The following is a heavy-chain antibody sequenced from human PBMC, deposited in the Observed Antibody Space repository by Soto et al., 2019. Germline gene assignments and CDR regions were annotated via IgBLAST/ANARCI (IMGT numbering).Heavy chain of an antibody. CDR3: AKEAGYSSGWDTFDY. D-gene: IGHD6-19*01. CDR2: ISGSGVST. J-gene: IGHJ4*02. CDR1: GFTFSSYA. V-gene: IGHV3-23*01. Sequence: EVPLLESGGGLVQPGGSLRLSCVAFGFTFSSYAMSWVRQAPGKGLEWVSAISGSGVSTYYADSVKGRFTISRDNSKNTCYLQMNSLRAEDTAVYYCAKEAGYSSGWDTFDYWGQGTLVTVSS.